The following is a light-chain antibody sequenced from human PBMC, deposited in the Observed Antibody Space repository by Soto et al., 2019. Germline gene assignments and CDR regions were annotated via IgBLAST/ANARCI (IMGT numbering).Light chain of an antibody. CDR2: DVS. V-gene: IGLV2-14*03. J-gene: IGLJ2*01. CDR1: SSDVGGYTY. Sequence: QSALTQPASVSGSPGQSITISCTGTSSDVGGYTYVSWYQHHPGKAPKLMIYDVSNRPSGVSSRFSGSKSGNTASLTISGLHAEDEADYYCSSYTSSTTSVVFGGGTKVTVL. CDR3: SSYTSSTTSVV.